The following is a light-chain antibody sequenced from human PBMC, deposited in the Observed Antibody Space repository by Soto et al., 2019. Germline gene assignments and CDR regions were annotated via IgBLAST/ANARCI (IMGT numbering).Light chain of an antibody. J-gene: IGKJ5*01. Sequence: DSQMTQSPSSLSASVGDRVTITCRASQSIGSYLNWYHQKPGKAPKLLIYAASNLQSGVLSRFSGSGSGTDFTLTISSLQPEDIATYYCQQSYSTPTFGQGTRREIK. CDR2: AAS. V-gene: IGKV1-39*01. CDR3: QQSYSTPT. CDR1: QSIGSY.